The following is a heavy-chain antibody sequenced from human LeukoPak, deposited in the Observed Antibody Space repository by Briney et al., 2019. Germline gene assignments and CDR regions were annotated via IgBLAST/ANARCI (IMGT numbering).Heavy chain of an antibody. J-gene: IGHJ4*02. D-gene: IGHD3-10*01. CDR3: ARVSRGVQVDY. Sequence: SETLSLTCTVSGGSISSSSYYWGWIRQPPGKGLEWIGSIYYSGSTYYNPSLKSRVTISVDTSKNQFSLKLSSVTAADTAVYYCARVSRGVQVDYWGQGTLVTVSS. V-gene: IGHV4-39*07. CDR2: IYYSGST. CDR1: GGSISSSSYY.